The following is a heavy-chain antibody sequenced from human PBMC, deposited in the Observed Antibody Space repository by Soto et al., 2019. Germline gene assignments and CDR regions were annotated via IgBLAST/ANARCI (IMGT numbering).Heavy chain of an antibody. CDR2: INPNSGGT. D-gene: IGHD6-19*01. CDR3: ASAAVTGTAGLDG. Sequence: GSVQVSCKASGYTFSGFYMHWVRQAPGQGLEWMGWINPNSGGTKSAEKFQGRVTMTRDTSISTAYMELSRLTSDDTAVYYCASAAVTGTAGLDGWGHGTQVTVPS. J-gene: IGHJ4*01. V-gene: IGHV1-2*02. CDR1: GYTFSGFY.